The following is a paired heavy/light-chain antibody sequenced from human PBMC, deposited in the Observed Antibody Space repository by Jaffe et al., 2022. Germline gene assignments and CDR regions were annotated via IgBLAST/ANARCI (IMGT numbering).Light chain of an antibody. CDR1: QDISKS. J-gene: IGKJ4*01. Sequence: DIQMTQSPSSLSASGGDRVTITCRASQDISKSLAWYQQKPGKAPKFLLFAASRLESGVPSRFSGSGSGTDYTLTISSLQPEDFATYYCQQYYTTPLTFGGGTKVEIK. CDR3: QQYYTTPLT. CDR2: AAS. V-gene: IGKV1-NL1*01.
Heavy chain of an antibody. Sequence: QVQLQESGPGLVKPSETLSLTCTVSPYSINSAYYWGWIRQSPGRGLEWIGSIYHSGSTYYNPSLKSRVTISIDMSKNQFSLKLSSVTAADTAVYYCARGRFTYGFSEYYFDYWGQGTLVTVSS. CDR2: IYHSGST. CDR1: PYSINSAYY. J-gene: IGHJ4*02. D-gene: IGHD5-18*01. V-gene: IGHV4-38-2*02. CDR3: ARGRFTYGFSEYYFDY.